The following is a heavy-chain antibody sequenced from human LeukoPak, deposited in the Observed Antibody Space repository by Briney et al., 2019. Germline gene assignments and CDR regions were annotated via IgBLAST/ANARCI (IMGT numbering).Heavy chain of an antibody. D-gene: IGHD1-26*01. CDR3: ARHVESGSFFDY. Sequence: SETLSRTCTVSGGSISSRSYYWGWIRQPPGKGLEWIGSIYYSGSTYYNPSIKSRVTISVDTSKNQFSLKLTSVTAADTAVYYCARHVESGSFFDYWGQGTLVTVSS. CDR2: IYYSGST. CDR1: GGSISSRSYY. V-gene: IGHV4-39*01. J-gene: IGHJ4*02.